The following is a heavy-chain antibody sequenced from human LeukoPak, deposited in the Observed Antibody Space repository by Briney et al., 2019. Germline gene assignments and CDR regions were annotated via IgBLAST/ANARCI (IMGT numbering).Heavy chain of an antibody. CDR3: ARAGITMVRGGKNWFDP. D-gene: IGHD3-10*01. J-gene: IGHJ5*02. Sequence: SETLSLTCTVSGGSISSYYWSWIRQPAGKGLEWIGRIYTSGSTNYNPSLKSRVTMSVDTSKNQFSLKLSSVTAADTAVYYCARAGITMVRGGKNWFDPWGQGTLVTVSS. V-gene: IGHV4-4*07. CDR2: IYTSGST. CDR1: GGSISSYY.